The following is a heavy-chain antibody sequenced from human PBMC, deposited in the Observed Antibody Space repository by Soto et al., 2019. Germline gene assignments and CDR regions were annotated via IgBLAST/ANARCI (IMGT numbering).Heavy chain of an antibody. CDR2: IYYSGTT. D-gene: IGHD1-1*01. J-gene: IGHJ6*03. CDR1: GGSISSSSYY. CDR3: ARLGRTTLRYYYMDV. V-gene: IGHV4-39*01. Sequence: ETLSLTCTVSGGSISSSSYYWGWIRQPPGKGLQWIGSIYYSGTTYYNPSLKSRVTVFVDTSKNQFSLKLSSVTAADTAVYYCARLGRTTLRYYYMDVWGKGTTVTVSS.